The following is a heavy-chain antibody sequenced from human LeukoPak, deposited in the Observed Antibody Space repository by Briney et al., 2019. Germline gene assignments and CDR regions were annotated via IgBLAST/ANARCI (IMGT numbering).Heavy chain of an antibody. CDR2: MNPNSGNT. V-gene: IGHV1-8*03. CDR1: GYTFTSYD. J-gene: IGHJ6*03. CDR3: ARGGVGYSQRGGYYYYMDV. Sequence: GASVKVSCKASGYTFTSYDINWVRQATGQGLEWMGWMNPNSGNTGYAQKFQGRVTITRNTSTSTAYMELSSLRSEDTAVYYCARGGVGYSQRGGYYYYMDVWGKGTTVTVSS. D-gene: IGHD5-18*01.